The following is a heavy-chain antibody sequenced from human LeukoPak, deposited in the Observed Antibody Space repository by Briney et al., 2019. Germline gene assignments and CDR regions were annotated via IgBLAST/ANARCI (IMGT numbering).Heavy chain of an antibody. CDR2: ISGSGGST. Sequence: GGSLRLSCAASGFTLSSYAMSWVRQAPGKGLEWVSAISGSGGSTYYADSVKGRFTISRDNSKNTLYLQMNSLRAEDAAVYYCTRDGLSGSYSDPPFDYWGQGTLVTVSS. CDR3: TRDGLSGSYSDPPFDY. V-gene: IGHV3-23*01. J-gene: IGHJ4*02. CDR1: GFTLSSYA. D-gene: IGHD1-26*01.